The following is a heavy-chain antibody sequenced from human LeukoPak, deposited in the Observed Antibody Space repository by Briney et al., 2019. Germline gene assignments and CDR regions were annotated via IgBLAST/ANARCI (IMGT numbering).Heavy chain of an antibody. V-gene: IGHV4-59*01. CDR2: MYYSGST. CDR1: GGSISSYY. J-gene: IGHJ3*02. CDR3: ARGMFAFDI. D-gene: IGHD3-10*02. Sequence: PSETLSLTCTVSGGSISSYYWSWIRQPPGKGLEWIGNMYYSGSTTYNPSLKSRITLSVDTSKNQFSLKLSSVTAADTAVYYCARGMFAFDIWGQGTMVTVSS.